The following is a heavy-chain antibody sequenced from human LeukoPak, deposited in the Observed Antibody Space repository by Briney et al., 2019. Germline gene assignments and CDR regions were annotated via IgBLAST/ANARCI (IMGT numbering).Heavy chain of an antibody. CDR1: GFNLNSFY. CDR3: ARGNWGPEF. J-gene: IGHJ4*02. V-gene: IGHV3-74*01. CDR2: IREDGTST. Sequence: GGSLRLSCVVSGFNLNSFYMDWVRQAPGKGLVWVSGIREDGTSTGYADSVQGRYSISRETDKNTVYLQMNSLRPDDTGVYFCARGNWGPEFWGQGTLVTVSS. D-gene: IGHD3-16*01.